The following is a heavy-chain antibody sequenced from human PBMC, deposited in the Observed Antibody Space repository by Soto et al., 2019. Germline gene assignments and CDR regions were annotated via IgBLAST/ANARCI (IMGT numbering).Heavy chain of an antibody. CDR3: VEGWNDF. CDR2: IKSKRDGGTT. J-gene: IGHJ4*02. CDR1: GFMFSSAW. D-gene: IGHD1-1*01. V-gene: IGHV3-15*01. Sequence: HLVESGGDLVKPGGSLRLSCAASGFMFSSAWMSWVRQAPGKGLEWVGRIKSKRDGGTTDYAPPVNGRFVISRDDSKNTLYLQMNSLKTDGTAVYYCVEGWNDFWGQGTLVAVSS.